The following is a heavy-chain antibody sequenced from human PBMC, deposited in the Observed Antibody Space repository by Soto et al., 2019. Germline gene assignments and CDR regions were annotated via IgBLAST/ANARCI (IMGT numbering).Heavy chain of an antibody. CDR2: IYYSGST. D-gene: IGHD6-13*01. Sequence: SETLSLTCTVSGGSISSYYWSWIRQPPGKGLEWIGYIYYSGSTYYNPSLKSRVTISVDTSKNQFSLKLTSVTAADTAVYYCAILLQRTSWHRGYYSFPTRRPFDL. CDR3: AILLQRTSWHRGYYSFPTRRPFDL. J-gene: IGHJ2*01. V-gene: IGHV4-59*04. CDR1: GGSISSYY.